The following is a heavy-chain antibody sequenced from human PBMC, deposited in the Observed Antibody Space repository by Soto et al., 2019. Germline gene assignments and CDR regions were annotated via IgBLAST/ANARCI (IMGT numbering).Heavy chain of an antibody. J-gene: IGHJ6*02. Sequence: EVQLVESGGGLVQPGGSLRLSCAASGLTFSSYWMHWVRQAPGKGLVWVSRISNDGSSTSYADSVKGRFTISRDNAKNTLYLQMNSLRAEDTAVYYCTRSDYYGSGSYIYYYGMDVWGQGTTVTVSS. CDR3: TRSDYYGSGSYIYYYGMDV. CDR2: ISNDGSST. D-gene: IGHD3-10*01. CDR1: GLTFSSYW. V-gene: IGHV3-74*01.